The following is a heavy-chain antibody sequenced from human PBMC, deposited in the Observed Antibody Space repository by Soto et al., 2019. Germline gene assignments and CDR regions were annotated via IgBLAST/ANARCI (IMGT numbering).Heavy chain of an antibody. D-gene: IGHD3-22*01. CDR1: GGSSSSGGYS. CDR3: ARTYYYDSSGYYD. CDR2: IYHSGST. V-gene: IGHV4-30-2*01. J-gene: IGHJ4*02. Sequence: SETLSLTCAVSGGSSSSGGYSWSWIRQPPGKGLEWIGYIYHSGSTYYNPSLKSRVTISVDRSKNQFSLKLSSVTSADTAVYYCARTYYYDSSGYYDWGPGTLVTVSS.